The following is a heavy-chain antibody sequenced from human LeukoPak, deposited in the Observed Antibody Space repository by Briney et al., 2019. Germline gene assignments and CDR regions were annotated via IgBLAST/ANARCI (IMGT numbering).Heavy chain of an antibody. D-gene: IGHD6-25*01. J-gene: IGHJ5*02. V-gene: IGHV4-4*07. CDR1: GGSISSYY. Sequence: SETLSLTCTVSGGSISSYYWSWIRQPAGKGLEWIGRIYTSGSTNYNPSLKSRVTMSVDTSKNQFSLKLSSVTAADTAVYYCARDRSYSSAMVFDPWGQGTLVTVSS. CDR2: IYTSGST. CDR3: ARDRSYSSAMVFDP.